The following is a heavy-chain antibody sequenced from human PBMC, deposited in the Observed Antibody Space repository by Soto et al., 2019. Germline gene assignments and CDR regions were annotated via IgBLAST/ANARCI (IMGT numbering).Heavy chain of an antibody. D-gene: IGHD3-10*01. CDR2: IYPGDSDT. Sequence: PGESLKISCKASGYSFTTYWIGWVRQMPGKGLEWMGIIYPGDSDTRFSPSFQGQVTISVDKSIHTAYLPWSSLKASDSAMHYHAGQAYQFDSYSFGYWGQGTLVTVSS. J-gene: IGHJ4*02. V-gene: IGHV5-51*01. CDR3: AGQAYQFDSYSFGY. CDR1: GYSFTTYW.